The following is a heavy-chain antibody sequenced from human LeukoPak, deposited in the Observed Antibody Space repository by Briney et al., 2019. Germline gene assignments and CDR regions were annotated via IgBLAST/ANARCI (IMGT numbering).Heavy chain of an antibody. Sequence: GGPLRLSCPASGFTFSSYSINWVGQAPGKGLEWVSSISSGSSYIYFADSMKGRFTISRDNTQNLVYLQMNSLKAEDTAVYFCARAAAAADIPYYLDFWGQGTLVTVSS. CDR1: GFTFSSYS. CDR2: ISSGSSYI. V-gene: IGHV3-21*06. D-gene: IGHD6-25*01. J-gene: IGHJ4*02. CDR3: ARAAAAADIPYYLDF.